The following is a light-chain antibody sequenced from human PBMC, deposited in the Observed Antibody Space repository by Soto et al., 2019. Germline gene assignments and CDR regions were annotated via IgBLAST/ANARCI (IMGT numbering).Light chain of an antibody. CDR3: QQYGSSPIT. Sequence: DIQMTQSPSTLSASVGDRVTITCRASQSISSYLNWYQQRPGKAPNLLIYDATRLHSGVPPRFSGSGYGTDFTLTISRLEPEDFAVYYCQQYGSSPITFGQGTRLEIK. CDR1: QSISSY. J-gene: IGKJ5*01. CDR2: DAT. V-gene: IGKV1-39*01.